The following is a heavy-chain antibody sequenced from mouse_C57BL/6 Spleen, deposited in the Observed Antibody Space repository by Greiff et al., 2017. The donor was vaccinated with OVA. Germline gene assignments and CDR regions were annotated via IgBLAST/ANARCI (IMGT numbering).Heavy chain of an antibody. J-gene: IGHJ2*01. CDR3: ARHYYGSSYYFDY. CDR1: GYAFSSYW. CDR2: IYPGDGDT. D-gene: IGHD1-1*01. V-gene: IGHV1-80*01. Sequence: VQLQESGAELVKPGASVKISCKASGYAFSSYWMNWVKQRPGKGLEWIGQIYPGDGDTNYNGKFKGKATLTADKSSSTAYMQLSGLTSEDSAVYFCARHYYGSSYYFDYWGQGTTLTVSS.